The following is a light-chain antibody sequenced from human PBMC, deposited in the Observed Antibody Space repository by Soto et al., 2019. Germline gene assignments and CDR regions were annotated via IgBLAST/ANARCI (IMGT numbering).Light chain of an antibody. CDR3: QQRGNWPSGFT. J-gene: IGKJ3*01. CDR2: DTS. Sequence: EIVLTQSPATLSLSPGERATLSCRASQSVSIHLAWYQQKGGQAPRLLIYDTSNRATGIPARFSGSGSGTGFTLTISSLETEDSAVYYCQQRGNWPSGFTFGPGTKVDIK. V-gene: IGKV3-11*01. CDR1: QSVSIH.